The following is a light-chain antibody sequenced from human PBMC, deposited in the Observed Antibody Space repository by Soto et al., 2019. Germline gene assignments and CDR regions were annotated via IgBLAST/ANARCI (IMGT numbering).Light chain of an antibody. CDR3: QQYGSSVQ. V-gene: IGKV3-20*01. CDR2: GAS. CDR1: QSVTSKY. J-gene: IGKJ4*02. Sequence: EIVLTQSPDTLSLSPGERATLSCRASQSVTSKYLAWYQQKPGQAPRLLIHGASNRATGIPDRFSGSGSGTDFTLTISRLEPEDFALYSCQQYGSSVQFGGGTKVEIK.